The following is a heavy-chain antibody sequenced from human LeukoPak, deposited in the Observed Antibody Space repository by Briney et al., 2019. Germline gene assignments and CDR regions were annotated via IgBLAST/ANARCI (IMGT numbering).Heavy chain of an antibody. CDR2: VGISNSVT. V-gene: IGHV3-23*01. D-gene: IGHD3-10*01. Sequence: PGGSLRLSCAASGFTFNGFAMSWVRQAPGKGLEWVAIVGISNSVTYYADSVKGRFTISRDNSKNTMWLQMNGLRAEDTAVYYCAKGVLWFGDLVRPSDYFDYWGQGTLVTVSS. J-gene: IGHJ4*02. CDR1: GFTFNGFA. CDR3: AKGVLWFGDLVRPSDYFDY.